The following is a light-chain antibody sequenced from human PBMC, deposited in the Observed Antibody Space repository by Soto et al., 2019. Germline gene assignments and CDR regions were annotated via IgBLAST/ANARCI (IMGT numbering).Light chain of an antibody. J-gene: IGLJ1*01. Sequence: QPVLTQPASVSGSPGQSITISCTGTSSDVGGYNYVSWYQQHPGKAPKLMIYEVSNRPSGVSNRFSGSKSGNTASLTISGLQAEDEADYYCSSYTTRSTPPYVFGTGTKLTVL. CDR1: SSDVGGYNY. CDR2: EVS. V-gene: IGLV2-14*03. CDR3: SSYTTRSTPPYV.